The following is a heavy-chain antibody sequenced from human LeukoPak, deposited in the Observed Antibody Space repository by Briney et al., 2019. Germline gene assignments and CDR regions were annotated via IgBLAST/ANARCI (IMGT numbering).Heavy chain of an antibody. CDR3: AKSPWELLADYFDY. Sequence: SSYYWGWIRQAPGKGLEWVAFIRYDGSNKYYADSVKGRFTISRDNSKNTLYLQMNSLRAEDTAVYYCAKSPWELLADYFDYWGQGTLVTVSS. V-gene: IGHV3-30*02. J-gene: IGHJ4*02. CDR1: SSYY. CDR2: IRYDGSNK. D-gene: IGHD1-26*01.